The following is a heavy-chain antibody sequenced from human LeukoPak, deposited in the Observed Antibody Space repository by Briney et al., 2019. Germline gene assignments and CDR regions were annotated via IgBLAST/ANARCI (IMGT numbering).Heavy chain of an antibody. Sequence: SQTLSLTCTVSGGSISSGAYYWSWIRQHPGKGLEWIGYIYYSGSTYYNPSLRSRLTISVDTSKTQFSLKLSSVTAADTAVYYCAAVQVGANYYFDYCGQGTLVTVSS. J-gene: IGHJ4*02. CDR1: GGSISSGAYY. D-gene: IGHD1-26*01. CDR2: IYYSGST. CDR3: AAVQVGANYYFDY. V-gene: IGHV4-31*03.